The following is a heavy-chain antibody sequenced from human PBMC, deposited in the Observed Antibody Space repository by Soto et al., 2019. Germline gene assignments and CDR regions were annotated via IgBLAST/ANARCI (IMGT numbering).Heavy chain of an antibody. V-gene: IGHV4-4*07. CDR3: VREGGYYDSSGSGVYHYYGVDG. D-gene: IGHD3-22*01. CDR2: IDSSGTT. J-gene: IGHJ6*02. Sequence: SETLSLTCTIFGGSISKYFWGWIRQPAGKGLEWIGRIDSSGTTNYNPSLKSRVTVSVDTSNNQFSLRVTSVTAADTAVYYCVREGGYYDSSGSGVYHYYGVDGWGRGTTVTVSS. CDR1: GGSISKYF.